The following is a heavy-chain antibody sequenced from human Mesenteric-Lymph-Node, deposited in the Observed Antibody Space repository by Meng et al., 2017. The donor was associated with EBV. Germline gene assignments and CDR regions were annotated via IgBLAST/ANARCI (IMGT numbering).Heavy chain of an antibody. CDR1: GASISSGSYY. J-gene: IGHJ4*02. V-gene: IGHV4-39*01. Sequence: QDSAPGRGDPSETVSLTYTVSGASISSGSYYWGWIRQPPGKGLEWIGSIYYRGSTYYNPSLRSRVTISVDTSNNHFSLKLSSVTAADTAMYYCVSYDYGNYVSFDSWGQGILVTVSS. CDR2: IYYRGST. D-gene: IGHD4-11*01. CDR3: VSYDYGNYVSFDS.